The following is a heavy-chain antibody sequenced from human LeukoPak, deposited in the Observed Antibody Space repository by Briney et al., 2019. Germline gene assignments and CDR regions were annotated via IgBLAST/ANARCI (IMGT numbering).Heavy chain of an antibody. Sequence: GGSLRLFCAASGFTFDDYGMSWVRQAPGKGLEWVSGINWNGGSTGYADSVKGRFTTSRDNAKNSLYLQMNSLRAEDTALYYCARDIVVVPDEYYFDYWGQGTLVTVSS. D-gene: IGHD2-2*01. CDR1: GFTFDDYG. CDR3: ARDIVVVPDEYYFDY. J-gene: IGHJ4*02. V-gene: IGHV3-20*04. CDR2: INWNGGST.